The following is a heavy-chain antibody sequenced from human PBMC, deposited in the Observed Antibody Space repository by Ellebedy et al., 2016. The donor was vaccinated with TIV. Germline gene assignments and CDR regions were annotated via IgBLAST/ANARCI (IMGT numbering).Heavy chain of an antibody. D-gene: IGHD6-19*01. J-gene: IGHJ4*02. CDR2: INAGNGNT. CDR1: GYTFTNYA. Sequence: ASVKVSCKTSGYTFTNYAMHWVRQAPGQRLEWMGWINAGNGNTKYSQKFQGRVTITRDTSASTAYMELSSLRSEDTAVYYCARVGYSSGWYGSLKNSAAFDYWGQGTLVTVSS. V-gene: IGHV1-3*01. CDR3: ARVGYSSGWYGSLKNSAAFDY.